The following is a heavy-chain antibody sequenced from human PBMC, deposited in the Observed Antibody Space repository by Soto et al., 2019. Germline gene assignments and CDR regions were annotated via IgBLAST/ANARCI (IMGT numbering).Heavy chain of an antibody. CDR3: ARGWRQLWLVAYYFDY. CDR2: INHSGST. V-gene: IGHV4-34*01. Sequence: QVQLQQWGAGLLKPSETLSLTCAVYGGSFSGYYWSWIRQPPGKGLEWIGEINHSGSTNYNPSLKSRVTISVDTSKNQFSLKLSSVTAADTAVYYCARGWRQLWLVAYYFDYWGQGTLVTVSS. CDR1: GGSFSGYY. J-gene: IGHJ4*02. D-gene: IGHD5-18*01.